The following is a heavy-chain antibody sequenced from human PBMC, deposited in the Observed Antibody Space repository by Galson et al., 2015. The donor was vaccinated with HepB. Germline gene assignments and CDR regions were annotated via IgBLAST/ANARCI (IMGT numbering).Heavy chain of an antibody. D-gene: IGHD2-2*01. Sequence: SLRLSCAASGFTFNSYSMNWVRQAPGKGLEWVSSISSSSSYIYYADSLKGRFTISRDNAKNSLYLQMNSLSAEDTAVYYCARGHFYCGSPSCSAFDIWGLGTMVSVSS. CDR3: ARGHFYCGSPSCSAFDI. CDR1: GFTFNSYS. CDR2: ISSSSSYI. J-gene: IGHJ3*02. V-gene: IGHV3-21*01.